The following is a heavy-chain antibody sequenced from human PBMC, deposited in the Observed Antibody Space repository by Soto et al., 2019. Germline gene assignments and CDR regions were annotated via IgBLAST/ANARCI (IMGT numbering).Heavy chain of an antibody. CDR1: GGSVSSGDHY. J-gene: IGHJ4*02. V-gene: IGHV4-30-4*01. CDR2: VYYSGST. CDR3: ATESSGSSPLHFDF. Sequence: QVLLEESGPGLVKPSQTLSLTCTVSGGSVSSGDHYWSWIRQPPGKGLEWIGYVYYSGSTYYTPSLGSRVTISIDTSKNQFSLKLISVTASDAAVYFCATESSGSSPLHFDFWGQGALVSVSS. D-gene: IGHD3-22*01.